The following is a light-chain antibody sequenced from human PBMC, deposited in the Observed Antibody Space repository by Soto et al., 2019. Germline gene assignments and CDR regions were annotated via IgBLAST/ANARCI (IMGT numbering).Light chain of an antibody. V-gene: IGKV3D-15*01. Sequence: EVVMTQSPATLSVSPGERATLSCRASQTVRDNLGWYQQKPGQPPRLRIYGATTRATGIPARFSGSGSGTEFTLTISSLQSEDFAVYYCQQYNNWPLTFGGGTKVDIK. CDR3: QQYNNWPLT. J-gene: IGKJ4*01. CDR2: GAT. CDR1: QTVRDN.